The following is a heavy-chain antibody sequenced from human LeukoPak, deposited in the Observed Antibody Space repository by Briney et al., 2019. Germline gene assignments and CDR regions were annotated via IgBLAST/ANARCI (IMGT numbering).Heavy chain of an antibody. J-gene: IGHJ4*02. V-gene: IGHV1-18*01. Sequence: ASVKGSLKASVYTFNIFGSTWVRHAPGQLLEGMGWISTYNCNTNNIQKFQGRVTFTTDTSTNTAYMELRSLRSDDTVVYYCARDESGSSDYWGQGTLVTVSS. CDR3: ARDESGSSDY. CDR1: VYTFNIFG. CDR2: ISTYNCNT.